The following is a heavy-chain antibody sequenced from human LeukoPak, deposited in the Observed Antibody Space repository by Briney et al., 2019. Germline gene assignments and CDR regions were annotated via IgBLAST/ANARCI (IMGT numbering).Heavy chain of an antibody. D-gene: IGHD4-23*01. Sequence: PSETLSLTCTVSGGSISSYYWSWIRQPPGKGLEWIGYIYYSGSSNYNPSLESRVTISVDTSKNQFSLRLSTVTAADTAVYYCARLSGTTVVTLGWSDPWGQGTLVTVSS. CDR1: GGSISSYY. J-gene: IGHJ5*02. V-gene: IGHV4-59*08. CDR3: ARLSGTTVVTLGWSDP. CDR2: IYYSGSS.